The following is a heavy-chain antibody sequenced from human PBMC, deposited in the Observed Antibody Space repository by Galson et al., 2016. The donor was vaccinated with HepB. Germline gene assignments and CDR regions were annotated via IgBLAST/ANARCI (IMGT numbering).Heavy chain of an antibody. V-gene: IGHV4-4*02. CDR3: ARGSYDYGDYGGYYYYGMDV. D-gene: IGHD4-17*01. CDR2: IYHSGST. Sequence: ETLSLTCGVSGGSISSNNWWSWVRQPPGKGLEWIGEIYHSGSTNYNPSLKSRVTISVDKSKNQLSLNLSSVTAADTAVYYCARGSYDYGDYGGYYYYGMDVWGQGTTVTVSS. J-gene: IGHJ6*02. CDR1: GGSISSNNW.